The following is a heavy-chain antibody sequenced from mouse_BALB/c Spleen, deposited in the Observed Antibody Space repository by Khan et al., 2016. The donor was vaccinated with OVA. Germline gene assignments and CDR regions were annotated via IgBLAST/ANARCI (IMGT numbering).Heavy chain of an antibody. CDR3: ARREEYGYDPCWFAY. D-gene: IGHD2-2*01. Sequence: QVQLQQSGAELVRPGASVKLSCKASGYTFTSYWMNWVRQRPGQGLDWIGKINPSDSETHSNQMFKDKATLTVDNSSGTAYMQLSRLTSEDSAVYYCARREEYGYDPCWFAYWGQGTLVTVSA. V-gene: IGHV1-61*01. J-gene: IGHJ3*01. CDR1: GYTFTSYW. CDR2: INPSDSET.